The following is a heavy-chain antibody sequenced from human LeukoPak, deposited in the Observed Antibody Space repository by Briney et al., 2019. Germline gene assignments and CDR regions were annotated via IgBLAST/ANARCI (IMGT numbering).Heavy chain of an antibody. D-gene: IGHD3-16*02. CDR3: ARVPRYDYVWGSYRSNWFDP. Sequence: SETLSLTCAVYGGSFSGYYWSWIRQPPGKGLEWIGEINHSGSTNYNPSLKSRVTISVDTSKNQFSLKLSSVIAADTAVYYCARVPRYDYVWGSYRSNWFDPWGQGTLVTVSS. J-gene: IGHJ5*02. V-gene: IGHV4-34*01. CDR1: GGSFSGYY. CDR2: INHSGST.